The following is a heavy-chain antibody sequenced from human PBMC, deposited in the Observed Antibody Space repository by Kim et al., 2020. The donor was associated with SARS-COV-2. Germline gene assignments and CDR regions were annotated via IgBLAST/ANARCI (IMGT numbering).Heavy chain of an antibody. CDR2: IYPGDSDT. V-gene: IGHV5-51*01. J-gene: IGHJ4*02. CDR1: GYSFTSYW. CDR3: ARHLRSGWYQQRNPFDY. D-gene: IGHD6-19*01. Sequence: GASLKISCKGSGYSFTSYWIGWVRQMPGKGLEWMGIIYPGDSDTRYSPSFQGQVTISADKSISTAYLQWSSLKASDTAMYYCARHLRSGWYQQRNPFDYWGQGTLVTVSS.